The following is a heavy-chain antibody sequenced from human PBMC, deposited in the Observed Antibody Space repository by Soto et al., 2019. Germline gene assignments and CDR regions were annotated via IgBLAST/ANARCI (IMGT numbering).Heavy chain of an antibody. V-gene: IGHV1-46*03. CDR3: ARVGIAARSRYWFDP. CDR2: INPSGGST. D-gene: IGHD6-6*01. Sequence: GASVKVSCKASGYTFTSYGISWVRQAPGQGLEWMGIINPSGGSTSYAQKFQGRVTMTRDTSTSTVYMELSSLRSEDTAVYYCARVGIAARSRYWFDPWGQGTLVTVSS. CDR1: GYTFTSYG. J-gene: IGHJ5*02.